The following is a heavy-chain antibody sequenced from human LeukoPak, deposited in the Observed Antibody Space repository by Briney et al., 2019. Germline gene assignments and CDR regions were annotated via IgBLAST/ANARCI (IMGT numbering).Heavy chain of an antibody. J-gene: IGHJ4*02. V-gene: IGHV3-30*18. D-gene: IGHD2-21*02. CDR3: AKVAKGNIVVVTALDY. Sequence: SCKASGYTFTGYYMHWVRQAPGKGLEWVAIISYDGSNKFYADSVKGRFTISRDNSKNTLYLQMSSLGPEDTAMYYCAKVAKGNIVVVTALDYWGQGTLVTVSS. CDR1: GYTFTGYY. CDR2: ISYDGSNK.